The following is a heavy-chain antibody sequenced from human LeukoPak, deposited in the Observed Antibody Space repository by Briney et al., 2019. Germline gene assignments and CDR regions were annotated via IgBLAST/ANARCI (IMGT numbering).Heavy chain of an antibody. V-gene: IGHV3-23*01. D-gene: IGHD3-22*01. Sequence: GGSLRLSCAASGFTFSSYAMSWVRQAPGKGLEWVSAISGSGGSTYYADSVKGRFTISRDNSKNTLYLQMNSLRAEDTAVYCCAKGGRYYDSSGYYYWGQGTLVTVSS. CDR3: AKGGRYYDSSGYYY. CDR2: ISGSGGST. CDR1: GFTFSSYA. J-gene: IGHJ4*02.